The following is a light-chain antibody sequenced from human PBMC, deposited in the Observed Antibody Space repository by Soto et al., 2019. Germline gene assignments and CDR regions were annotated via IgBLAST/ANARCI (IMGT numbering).Light chain of an antibody. J-gene: IGKJ4*01. CDR1: QSDSNK. Sequence: DIVLTQSPVTLSVYPGERAALSCRASQSDSNKAAWYQQKPGHPPRPLFFGASTKATGIPARFSGSGSAAEFALTIATLQSEDFAVYYCQHNSVWPITFGGGTKVDIK. CDR3: QHNSVWPIT. CDR2: GAS. V-gene: IGKV3D-15*01.